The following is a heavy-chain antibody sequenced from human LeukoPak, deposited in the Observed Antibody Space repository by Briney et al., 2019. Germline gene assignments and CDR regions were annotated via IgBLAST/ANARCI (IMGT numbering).Heavy chain of an antibody. J-gene: IGHJ5*02. D-gene: IGHD5-24*01. CDR3: AGLVKMATIKMQYNWFDP. CDR2: IIPIFGTA. CDR1: GGTFSSYA. V-gene: IGHV1-69*13. Sequence: SVKVSCKASGGTFSSYAISWVRQAPGQGLEWMGGIIPIFGTANYAQKFQGRVTITADESTSTAYMEQSSLRSEDTAVYYCAGLVKMATIKMQYNWFDPWGQGTLVTVSS.